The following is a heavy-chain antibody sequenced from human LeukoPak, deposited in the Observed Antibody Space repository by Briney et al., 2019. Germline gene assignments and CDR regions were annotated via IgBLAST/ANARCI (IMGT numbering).Heavy chain of an antibody. D-gene: IGHD3-10*01. J-gene: IGHJ4*02. CDR1: GFTFSDYY. CDR2: ISSSGTTI. V-gene: IGHV3-11*01. Sequence: GGSLRLSCAASGFTFSDYYMSWVRQPPGKGVEWVSYISSSGTTINYADSVRGRFTVSRDNAKNSLYLQMDSLSAGDTAVYYCASLRGVNRWGQGTLVTVSS. CDR3: ASLRGVNR.